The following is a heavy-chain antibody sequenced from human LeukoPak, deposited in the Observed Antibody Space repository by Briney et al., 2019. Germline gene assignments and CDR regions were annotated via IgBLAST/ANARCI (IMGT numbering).Heavy chain of an antibody. CDR2: IYPDDSDT. V-gene: IGHV5-51*01. CDR1: GFTFTNYW. CDR3: ARRYYDILTGYYQYFDY. D-gene: IGHD3-9*01. J-gene: IGHJ4*02. Sequence: GESLQISCQASGFTFTNYWIGWVRQMPGKGLEWMGIIYPDDSDTRYSPSLEGHVTISADKSSTTAYLQWSSLKASDTAIYYCARRYYDILTGYYQYFDYWGQGTLVTVSS.